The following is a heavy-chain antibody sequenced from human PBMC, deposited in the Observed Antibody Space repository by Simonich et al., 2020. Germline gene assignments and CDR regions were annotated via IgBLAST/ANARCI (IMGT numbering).Heavy chain of an antibody. V-gene: IGHV3-23*01. Sequence: LQLQESGPGLVKPSETLSLTCTVSGGSISSSSYYWGWIRQPPGKGLGWVSAISGSGGSTYDADSVKGRFTISRDNSKNTLYLQMNSLRAEDTAVYYCAKEGALTGDLDYWGQGTLVTVSS. CDR1: GGSISSSSYY. CDR3: AKEGALTGDLDY. CDR2: ISGSGGST. D-gene: IGHD7-27*01. J-gene: IGHJ4*02.